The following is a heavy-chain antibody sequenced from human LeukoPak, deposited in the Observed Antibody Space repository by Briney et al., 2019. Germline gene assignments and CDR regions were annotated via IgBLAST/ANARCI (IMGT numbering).Heavy chain of an antibody. V-gene: IGHV4-39*01. CDR1: GGSISSSNYY. D-gene: IGHD3-22*01. CDR2: IYYSGAT. CDR3: ARHDYYERRAHAFNV. J-gene: IGHJ3*01. Sequence: SETLSLTCTVSGGSISSSNYYWGWIRQPPGKEPEWIGSIYYSGATCYNPSLESRVTISVDTSKNQFSLKLSSVTAADTAVYYCARHDYYERRAHAFNVWGQGTMVTVSS.